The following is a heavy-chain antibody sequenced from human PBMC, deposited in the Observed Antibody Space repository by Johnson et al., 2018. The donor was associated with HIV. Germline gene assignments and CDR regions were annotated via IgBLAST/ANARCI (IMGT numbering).Heavy chain of an antibody. D-gene: IGHD5-24*01. CDR2: ISYDGSTK. Sequence: QVQLMESGGGVVQPGRSLRLSCAASGFTFSSYVMHWVCQAPGKGLEWVAFISYDGSTKYYADSVKGRFTISRDNSKNTLYLQMNSLRAEDTAVYYCARACRDGYTCDAFDIWGQGTMVTVSS. CDR3: ARACRDGYTCDAFDI. CDR1: GFTFSSYV. V-gene: IGHV3-30*14. J-gene: IGHJ3*02.